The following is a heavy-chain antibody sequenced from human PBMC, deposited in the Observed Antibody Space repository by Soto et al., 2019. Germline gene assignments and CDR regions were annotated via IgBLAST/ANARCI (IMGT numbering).Heavy chain of an antibody. V-gene: IGHV1-8*01. CDR1: GYTFTSYD. J-gene: IGHJ6*03. CDR2: MNPNSGNT. CDR3: ARGLDYYYYMDV. Sequence: GASVKVSCKASGYTFTSYDINWVRQATGQGLEWMGWMNPNSGNTGYAQKFQGRVTMTRNTSISTAYMELSSLRSEGTAVYYCARGLDYYYYMDVWGKGTTVTVSS.